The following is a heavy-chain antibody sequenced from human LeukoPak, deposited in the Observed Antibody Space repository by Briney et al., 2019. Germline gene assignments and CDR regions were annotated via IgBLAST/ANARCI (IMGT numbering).Heavy chain of an antibody. CDR1: GGFISSYF. J-gene: IGHJ3*01. Sequence: SETLSLTCSVSGGFISSYFWTWIRQPPGKRLEWIGNTHYSGSTNYNPSLKGRVSISLDTSKNGFSLELTSVTAADTAVYYCATSVGYHGSKNAFDVWGLGTMVTVSS. CDR2: THYSGST. V-gene: IGHV4-59*08. CDR3: ATSVGYHGSKNAFDV. D-gene: IGHD2-15*01.